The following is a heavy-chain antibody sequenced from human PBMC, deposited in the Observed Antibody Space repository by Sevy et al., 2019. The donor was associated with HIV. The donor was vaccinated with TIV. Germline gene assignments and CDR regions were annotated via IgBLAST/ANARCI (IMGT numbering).Heavy chain of an antibody. Sequence: GGSLRLSCAASGFTFSSYSMNWVRQAPGKGLEWVSSISSSSSYIYYADSVKVRFTISRDNAKNSLYLQMNSLRAEDTAVYYCARDRGGSYYDSSGYVVDYWGQGTLVTVSS. CDR3: ARDRGGSYYDSSGYVVDY. CDR2: ISSSSSYI. J-gene: IGHJ4*02. D-gene: IGHD3-22*01. CDR1: GFTFSSYS. V-gene: IGHV3-21*01.